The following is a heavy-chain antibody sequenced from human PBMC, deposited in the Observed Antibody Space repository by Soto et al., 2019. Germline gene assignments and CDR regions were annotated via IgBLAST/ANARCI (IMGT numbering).Heavy chain of an antibody. Sequence: NPSETLSLTCTVSGGSISSYYWSWIRQPAGKGLEWIGRIYTSGSTNYNPSLKSRVTMSVDTSKNQFSLKLSSVTAADTAVYYCERESIFDGYCSGGRCYSPYDYWGQGTLVTVSS. V-gene: IGHV4-4*07. D-gene: IGHD2-15*01. CDR2: IYTSGST. CDR1: GGSISSYY. CDR3: ERESIFDGYCSGGRCYSPYDY. J-gene: IGHJ4*02.